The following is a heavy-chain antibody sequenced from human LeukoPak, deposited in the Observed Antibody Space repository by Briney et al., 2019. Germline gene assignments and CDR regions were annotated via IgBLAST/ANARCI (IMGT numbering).Heavy chain of an antibody. J-gene: IGHJ5*02. CDR2: ISGSGGST. Sequence: GGSLRLSCAASGFTFSSYAMSWVRQAPGKGLEWVSAISGSGGSTYYADSVKGRFTISRDNSKNTLYLQMNSPRAEDTAVYYCAKKPHRNMITFGGVISWGQGTLVTVSS. CDR1: GFTFSSYA. V-gene: IGHV3-23*01. CDR3: AKKPHRNMITFGGVIS. D-gene: IGHD3-16*02.